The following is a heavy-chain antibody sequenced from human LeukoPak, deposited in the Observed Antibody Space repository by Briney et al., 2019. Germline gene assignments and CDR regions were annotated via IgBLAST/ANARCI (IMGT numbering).Heavy chain of an antibody. Sequence: GGSLRLSCAASGFTLSRYGMHWVRQAPGKGLEWVAFIRNDGSNKYYADSVKGRFTISRDNSKNTQYLQMNSLRAEDTAVYYCAKAIAHYYGSGNDYFDYWGQGTLVTVSS. V-gene: IGHV3-30*02. CDR1: GFTLSRYG. CDR3: AKAIAHYYGSGNDYFDY. D-gene: IGHD3-10*01. J-gene: IGHJ4*02. CDR2: IRNDGSNK.